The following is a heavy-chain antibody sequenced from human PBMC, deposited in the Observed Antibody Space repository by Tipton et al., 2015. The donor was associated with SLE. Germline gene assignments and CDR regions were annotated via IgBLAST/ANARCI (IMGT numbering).Heavy chain of an antibody. CDR1: GGSFSGYY. V-gene: IGHV4-34*01. D-gene: IGHD6-19*01. Sequence: TLSLTCAVYGGSFSGYYWSWIRQPPGKGLEWIGSIYYSGTTYYNPSLKSRVTIDVDTPKNQFSLKLNSVTAADTAVYYCARLGMLDDSGWHGLGYWGQGTLVTVSS. CDR3: ARLGMLDDSGWHGLGY. CDR2: IYYSGTT. J-gene: IGHJ4*02.